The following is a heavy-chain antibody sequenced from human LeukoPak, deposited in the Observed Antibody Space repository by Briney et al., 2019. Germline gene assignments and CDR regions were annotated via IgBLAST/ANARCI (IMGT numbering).Heavy chain of an antibody. CDR1: GFTFSSYE. V-gene: IGHV3-48*03. CDR2: ISSSGSTI. CDR3: AREGGLGSGSYYNVFDY. D-gene: IGHD3-10*01. J-gene: IGHJ4*02. Sequence: GGSLRLSCAASGFTFSSYEMNWVRQAPGKGLEWVSYISSSGSTIYYADSVKGRFTISRDNAKNSLYLQMNSLRAEDTAVYYCAREGGLGSGSYYNVFDYWGQGILVTVSS.